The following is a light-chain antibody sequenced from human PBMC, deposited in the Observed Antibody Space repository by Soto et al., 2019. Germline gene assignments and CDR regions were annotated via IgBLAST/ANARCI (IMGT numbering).Light chain of an antibody. CDR3: QQYGSSPAWT. CDR2: GAS. J-gene: IGKJ1*01. CDR1: QSVISIY. Sequence: IGLTQSPGTQALCPGERATHSCRASQSVISIYSAWYHQKPGQAPRLLILGASNRATGITDRFSGSGSGTDFTITIHRPEPEDFAGYSCQQYGSSPAWTVGQGTKV. V-gene: IGKV3-20*01.